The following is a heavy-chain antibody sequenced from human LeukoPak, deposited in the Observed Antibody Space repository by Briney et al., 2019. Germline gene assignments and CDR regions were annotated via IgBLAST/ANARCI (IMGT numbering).Heavy chain of an antibody. CDR1: GVTFSSYA. CDR2: ISGSGGST. J-gene: IGHJ1*01. CDR3: AKAPGAAEYFQH. Sequence: GGSLRLSCAATGVTFSSYAMSWVRQAPGKGLEWVSAISGSGGSTYYADSVKGRFTISRDNSKNTLYLQMNSLRAEDTAVYYCAKAPGAAEYFQHWGQGTLVTVSS. V-gene: IGHV3-23*01. D-gene: IGHD1-14*01.